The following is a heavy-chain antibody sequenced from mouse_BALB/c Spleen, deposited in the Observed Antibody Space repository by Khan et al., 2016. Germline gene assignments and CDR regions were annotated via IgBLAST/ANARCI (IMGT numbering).Heavy chain of an antibody. CDR1: GFNIKDTY. Sequence: EVQLQESGAELVKPGASVKLSCTTSGFNIKDTYMYWVKQRPEQGLEWIGRIDPANGNTKYDPKFQGKATITADTSSNTAYLQFSSLTSADTAVXYCARGYEAWFAYWGQGTLVTVSA. CDR3: ARGYEAWFAY. J-gene: IGHJ3*01. V-gene: IGHV14-3*02. D-gene: IGHD2-10*02. CDR2: IDPANGNT.